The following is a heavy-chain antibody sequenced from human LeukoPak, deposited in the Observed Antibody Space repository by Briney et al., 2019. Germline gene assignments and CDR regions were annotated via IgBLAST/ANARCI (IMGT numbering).Heavy chain of an antibody. CDR2: ISSSSSYI. D-gene: IGHD2-2*01. CDR1: GFTFSSYS. J-gene: IGHJ4*02. CDR3: ARRGYCSSTSCYDENFDY. Sequence: GGSLRLSCAASGFTFSSYSMNWVRQAPGKGLEWVSSISSSSSYIYYADSVKGRFTISRDNAKNSLYLQMNSLRAEDTAVYYWARRGYCSSTSCYDENFDYWGQGTLVTVSS. V-gene: IGHV3-21*01.